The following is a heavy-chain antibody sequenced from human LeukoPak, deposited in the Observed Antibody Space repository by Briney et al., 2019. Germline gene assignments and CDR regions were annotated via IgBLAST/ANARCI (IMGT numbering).Heavy chain of an antibody. D-gene: IGHD2-15*01. J-gene: IGHJ4*02. V-gene: IGHV3-23*01. Sequence: GGSLRLSCAASGFTFSSYAMHWVRQAPGKGLEWVSIISGSGGNTFYADAVKGRFTISRDNSKNTLYLQMNNLRDEDTAVYYCAKDPPCSGGTCYGYFESWGQGTLVTVSS. CDR2: ISGSGGNT. CDR1: GFTFSSYA. CDR3: AKDPPCSGGTCYGYFES.